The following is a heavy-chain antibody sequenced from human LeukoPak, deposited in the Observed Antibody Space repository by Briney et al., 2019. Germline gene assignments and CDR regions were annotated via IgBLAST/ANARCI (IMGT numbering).Heavy chain of an antibody. Sequence: GGSLRLSCAASGFSFSSYGFHWVREAPGKGLEWVSAISYDGKNIHYADSVKGRFTISRDNSRNTVYLQMNSLRVEDTAVYYCAKTYSRESGYDFFFHYWGQGTRVTVSS. V-gene: IGHV3-33*06. CDR2: ISYDGKNI. J-gene: IGHJ4*02. CDR3: AKTYSRESGYDFFFHY. CDR1: GFSFSSYG. D-gene: IGHD5-12*01.